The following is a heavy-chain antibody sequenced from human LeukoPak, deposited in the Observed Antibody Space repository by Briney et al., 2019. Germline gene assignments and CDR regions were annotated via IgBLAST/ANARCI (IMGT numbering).Heavy chain of an antibody. Sequence: ASVKVSCKASGYTFTSYGISWVRQAPGQGLEWMGWISAYNHNTNYAQKLQGRVTMTTDTSASTAYMELRSLRSDDTTVYYCARLHPYSSGYTSDYWGQGTLVTVSS. CDR1: GYTFTSYG. CDR2: ISAYNHNT. D-gene: IGHD6-19*01. CDR3: ARLHPYSSGYTSDY. V-gene: IGHV1-18*01. J-gene: IGHJ4*02.